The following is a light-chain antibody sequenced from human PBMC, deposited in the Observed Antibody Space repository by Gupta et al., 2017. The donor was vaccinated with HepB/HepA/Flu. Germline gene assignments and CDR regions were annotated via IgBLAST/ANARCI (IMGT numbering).Light chain of an antibody. CDR1: QSVSTY. CDR2: DAS. Sequence: EIVLTQSPASLSLSPGERATLSCGASQSVSTYLACYQQKPGQAPRLLIYDASKRATGTPARFSGSGSGTDFTLTISTLEPEDFAVYYCQQRSGWPPTFGGGSKVEIK. J-gene: IGKJ4*01. CDR3: QQRSGWPPT. V-gene: IGKV3-11*01.